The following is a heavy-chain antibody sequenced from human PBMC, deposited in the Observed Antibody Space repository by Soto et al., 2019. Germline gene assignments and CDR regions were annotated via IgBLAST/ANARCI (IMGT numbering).Heavy chain of an antibody. Sequence: PGGSLRLSCEASGFTLRNYAMTWTRQAPGKGLEWVSLISANDVGTYYAESVKTRFTISTDQSRNTVYLQMDSLRADDTAIYYCAKAKNDYNWYNRPPFDFWGQGTLVTVSS. D-gene: IGHD1-20*01. CDR1: GFTLRNYA. J-gene: IGHJ4*02. CDR3: AKAKNDYNWYNRPPFDF. CDR2: ISANDVGT. V-gene: IGHV3-23*01.